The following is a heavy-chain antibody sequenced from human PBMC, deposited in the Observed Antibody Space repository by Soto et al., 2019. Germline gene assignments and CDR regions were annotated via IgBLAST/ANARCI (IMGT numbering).Heavy chain of an antibody. D-gene: IGHD6-6*01. CDR2: ISVYKCNT. V-gene: IGHV1-18*04. CDR1: GFTYNIYG. Sequence: TSLKVSCKVSGFTYNIYGISRARQARGQGVAWMGWISVYKCNTDYAQNLQGRLTMTTDKSTSIAYMELRSLRSDDNAVYYCARDGAHSSSSFDDWGQGTLVTVSS. CDR3: ARDGAHSSSSFDD. J-gene: IGHJ4*02.